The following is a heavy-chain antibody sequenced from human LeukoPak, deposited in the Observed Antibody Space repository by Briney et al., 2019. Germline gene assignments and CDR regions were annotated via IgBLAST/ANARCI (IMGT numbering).Heavy chain of an antibody. CDR3: AKGVYGDYVLDY. Sequence: PGGSLRLSCAASGFTFSTYSMNWARQAPGKGLEWVSVISGSGGTIYYAASVKGRFTISRDSFKNTLYLQMNSLRAEDTAVYYCAKGVYGDYVLDYWGQGTLVTVSS. J-gene: IGHJ4*02. D-gene: IGHD4-17*01. V-gene: IGHV3-23*01. CDR2: ISGSGGTI. CDR1: GFTFSTYS.